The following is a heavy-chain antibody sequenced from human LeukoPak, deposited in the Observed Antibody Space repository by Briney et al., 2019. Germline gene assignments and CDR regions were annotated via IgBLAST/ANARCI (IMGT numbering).Heavy chain of an antibody. V-gene: IGHV4-39*01. CDR3: ARLITIFSTKFDP. CDR2: IFYSGTT. CDR1: GGSISSSSYY. D-gene: IGHD3-3*01. J-gene: IGHJ5*02. Sequence: SETLSLTCTVSGGSISSSSYYWGWIRQPPGKGLEWIGSIFYSGTTYYNPSLRSRVTISVDTSKDQFSLNLSSVTATDTAMYYCARLITIFSTKFDPWGQGTLVTVSS.